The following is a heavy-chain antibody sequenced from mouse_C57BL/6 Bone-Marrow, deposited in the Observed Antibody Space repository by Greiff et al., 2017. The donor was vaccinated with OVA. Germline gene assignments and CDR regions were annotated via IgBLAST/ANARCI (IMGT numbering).Heavy chain of an antibody. CDR1: GYAFSSSW. D-gene: IGHD2-14*01. CDR3: ARRRGYTRYFDV. CDR2: IYPGDGDT. Sequence: VQLQESGPELVKPGASVKISCKASGYAFSSSWMNWVKQRPGKGLEWIGRIYPGDGDTNYNGKFKGKATLTADKPSSTAYMQLSSLTSEDSAVYFCARRRGYTRYFDVWGTGTTVTVSS. J-gene: IGHJ1*03. V-gene: IGHV1-82*01.